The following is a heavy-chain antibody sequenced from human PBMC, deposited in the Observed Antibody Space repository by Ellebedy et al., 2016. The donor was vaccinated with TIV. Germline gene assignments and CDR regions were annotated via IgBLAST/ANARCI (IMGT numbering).Heavy chain of an antibody. D-gene: IGHD3-3*01. V-gene: IGHV3-21*01. CDR2: IVFSGTAA. Sequence: GGSLRLXCAASGFTFNIAGMTWVRQAPGKGLEWVGTIVFSGTAAYYSDSVKGRFIISRDNAKNPLFLQMNSLRVEDTAVYYCARDGSEWSRDYWGQGTLVTVSS. J-gene: IGHJ4*02. CDR1: GFTFNIAG. CDR3: ARDGSEWSRDY.